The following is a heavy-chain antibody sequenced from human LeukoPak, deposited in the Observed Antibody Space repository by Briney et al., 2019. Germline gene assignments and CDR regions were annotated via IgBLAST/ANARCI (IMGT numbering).Heavy chain of an antibody. J-gene: IGHJ4*02. CDR1: GFTFRGYS. V-gene: IGHV3-48*02. CDR3: ARRASGGPPDY. D-gene: IGHD3-10*01. CDR2: TSGSGDTI. Sequence: GGSLRLSCAASGFTFRGYSMNWVRQAPGKGLEWVSSTSGSGDTIYYADSAKGRFTISRDNAKNSLYLQMNTLRDEDTAVYYCARRASGGPPDYWGQGNLVSVSS.